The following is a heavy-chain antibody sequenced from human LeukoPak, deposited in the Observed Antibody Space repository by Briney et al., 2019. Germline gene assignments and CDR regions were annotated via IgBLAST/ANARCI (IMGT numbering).Heavy chain of an antibody. V-gene: IGHV3-66*01. CDR3: AGKSGVGWH. Sequence: KPGGSLRLSCVASGFTVSSNYMTWVRQAPGEGLECVSVIYSDGSTYYPDSVKGRFTISRDNSKNTLYLQMNSLRAEDTAVDYCAGKSGVGWHWGEGTLVTVSS. J-gene: IGHJ4*02. CDR2: IYSDGST. D-gene: IGHD3-3*01. CDR1: GFTVSSNY.